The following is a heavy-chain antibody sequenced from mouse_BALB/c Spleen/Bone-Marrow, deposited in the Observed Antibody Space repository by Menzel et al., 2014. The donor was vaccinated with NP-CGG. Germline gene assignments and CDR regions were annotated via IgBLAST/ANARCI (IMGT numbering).Heavy chain of an antibody. J-gene: IGHJ4*01. V-gene: IGHV1-67*01. Sequence: QVQLQQSGAELVRPGVSVKISCKGSGYTFTDYSIHWVRQSHAKSLEWIGVISTYYGDANYNQKFKGKATMTVDKSSSTVYMELARLTSEDSAIYYCARRGSMDYWGQGTSVTVSS. CDR1: GYTFTDYS. CDR2: ISTYYGDA. CDR3: ARRGSMDY.